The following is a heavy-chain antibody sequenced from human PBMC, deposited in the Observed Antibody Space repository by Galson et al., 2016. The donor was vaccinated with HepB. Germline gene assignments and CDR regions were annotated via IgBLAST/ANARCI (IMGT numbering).Heavy chain of an antibody. CDR1: GLTSINAW. Sequence: SLRLSCAASGLTSINAWINWVRLPPGKGLEWLGRIEIKNEGGRRDYAVPVKGRFTFSRDDSGDTVYLRMNDPKTEDTALYYCTTAPDYWGQGTLVTVSS. CDR3: TTAPDY. V-gene: IGHV3-15*04. CDR2: IEIKNEGGRR. J-gene: IGHJ4*02.